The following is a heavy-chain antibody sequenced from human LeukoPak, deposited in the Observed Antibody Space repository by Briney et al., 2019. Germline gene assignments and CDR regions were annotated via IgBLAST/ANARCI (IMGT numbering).Heavy chain of an antibody. V-gene: IGHV1-46*01. CDR2: INPSGGST. CDR3: ARRGIAVAGLDY. J-gene: IGHJ4*02. Sequence: ASVKVSCKASGYTFTSYYMHWVRQAPGQGLEWMGIINPSGGSTSYAQKFQSRVTMTRDTSTSTVYMELSSLRSEDTAVYYCARRGIAVAGLDYWGQGTLVTVSS. D-gene: IGHD6-19*01. CDR1: GYTFTSYY.